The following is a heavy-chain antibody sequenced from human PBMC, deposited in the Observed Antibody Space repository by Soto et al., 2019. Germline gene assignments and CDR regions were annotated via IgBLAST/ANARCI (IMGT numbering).Heavy chain of an antibody. CDR1: GFTVGNNY. V-gene: IGHV3-53*01. D-gene: IGHD6-19*01. Sequence: EVHLVESGGGLIQPGGSLRLSCAASGFTVGNNYMNWVRQAPGKGLEWVSLMYSGGGTYYADSVKGRFTMSRDSSKNTLYLQLNSLRAEDTAMYYGTTSPSVGVWGQGTTVTVSS. CDR2: MYSGGGT. J-gene: IGHJ6*02. CDR3: TTSPSVGV.